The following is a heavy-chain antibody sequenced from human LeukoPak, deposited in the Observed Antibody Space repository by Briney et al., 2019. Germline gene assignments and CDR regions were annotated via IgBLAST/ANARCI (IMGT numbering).Heavy chain of an antibody. J-gene: IGHJ5*02. CDR3: ARTDGDQPWSYCFDP. Sequence: SETLSLTCAVSGGSISSSNWWSWVRQPPGKGLEWIGEIYHSGSTNYNPSLKSRVTISVDKSKNQFSLKLSSVTAADTAVYYCARTDGDQPWSYCFDPWGQGTLVTVSS. CDR1: GGSISSSNW. D-gene: IGHD4-17*01. V-gene: IGHV4-4*02. CDR2: IYHSGST.